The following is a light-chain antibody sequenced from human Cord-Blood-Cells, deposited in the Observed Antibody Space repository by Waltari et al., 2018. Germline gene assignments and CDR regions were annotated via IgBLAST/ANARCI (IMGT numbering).Light chain of an antibody. J-gene: IGLJ1*01. Sequence: QSALTQPRSVSGSPGQSVTISCTGTSSDVGGYNYVSWDQQHPGKAPKLMIYDVSKRPTGGPVRFSVSRSGNTASLTISGLQAEDEADYYCCSYAGSYRVFGTGTKVTVL. V-gene: IGLV2-11*01. CDR2: DVS. CDR3: CSYAGSYRV. CDR1: SSDVGGYNY.